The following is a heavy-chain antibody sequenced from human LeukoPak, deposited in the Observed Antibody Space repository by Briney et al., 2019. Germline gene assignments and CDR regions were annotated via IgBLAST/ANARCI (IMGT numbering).Heavy chain of an antibody. CDR2: IYPGDSDT. D-gene: IGHD3-22*01. V-gene: IGHV5-51*01. Sequence: GESLKISCKGSGYSFTSYWIGWVRQMPGKGLEWMGIIYPGDSDTRYSPSFQGQVTISADKSISTAYLQWNSLKASDTAMYYCARQDYYDSSGYRITPSGAAFDIWGQGTMVTVSS. CDR1: GYSFTSYW. J-gene: IGHJ3*02. CDR3: ARQDYYDSSGYRITPSGAAFDI.